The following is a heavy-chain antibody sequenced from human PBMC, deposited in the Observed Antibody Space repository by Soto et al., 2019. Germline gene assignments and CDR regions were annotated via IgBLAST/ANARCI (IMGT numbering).Heavy chain of an antibody. J-gene: IGHJ4*02. Sequence: ASVKVSCKASGYTFTSYAMHWVRQAPGQRLELMGWINAGNGNTKYSQKFQGRFTISRDNSKNTLYLQMNSLRAEDTALYYCVKDGPNWGKDFDYWGQGTLVTVSS. CDR2: INAGNGNT. CDR3: VKDGPNWGKDFDY. D-gene: IGHD3-16*01. V-gene: IGHV1-3*01. CDR1: GYTFTSYA.